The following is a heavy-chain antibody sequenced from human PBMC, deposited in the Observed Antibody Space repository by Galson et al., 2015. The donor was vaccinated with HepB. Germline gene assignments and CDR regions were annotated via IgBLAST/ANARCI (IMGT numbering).Heavy chain of an antibody. D-gene: IGHD1-26*01. J-gene: IGHJ3*02. CDR3: ARDQDSGSWRTNAFDI. Sequence: SLRLSCAASGFTFSSYAMHWVRQAPGKGLEWVAVISYDGSNKYYADSVKGRFTISRDNSKNTLYLQMNSLRAEDTAVYYCARDQDSGSWRTNAFDIWGQGTMVTVSS. CDR2: ISYDGSNK. CDR1: GFTFSSYA. V-gene: IGHV3-30*04.